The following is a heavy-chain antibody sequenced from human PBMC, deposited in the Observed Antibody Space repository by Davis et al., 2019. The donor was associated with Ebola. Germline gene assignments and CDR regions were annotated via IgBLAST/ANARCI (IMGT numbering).Heavy chain of an antibody. CDR3: ARGWRRWLQVMGY. J-gene: IGHJ4*02. Sequence: GSLRLSCAVYGGSFSGYYWSWIRQHPGKGLEWIGYIYYSGSTYYNPSLKSRVTISVDTSKNQFSLKLSSVTAADTAVYYCARGWRRWLQVMGYWGQGTLVTVSS. V-gene: IGHV4-34*01. D-gene: IGHD5-24*01. CDR2: IYYSGST. CDR1: GGSFSGYY.